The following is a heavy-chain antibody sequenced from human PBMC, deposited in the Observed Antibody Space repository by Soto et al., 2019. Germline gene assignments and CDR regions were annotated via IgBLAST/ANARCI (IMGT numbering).Heavy chain of an antibody. V-gene: IGHV4-59*01. CDR1: GDSISSYY. D-gene: IGHD3-22*01. Sequence: QVQLQESGPGLVKPSETLSLTCAVSGDSISSYYCMWIRQPPGKGLESIGYMYYGRSANNNPSLKSRVTLSVDTSTNQCSLTLSSMTAADTAVYYCALRSMAVVPEYWGQGTLVTVSS. CDR3: ALRSMAVVPEY. J-gene: IGHJ4*02. CDR2: MYYGRSA.